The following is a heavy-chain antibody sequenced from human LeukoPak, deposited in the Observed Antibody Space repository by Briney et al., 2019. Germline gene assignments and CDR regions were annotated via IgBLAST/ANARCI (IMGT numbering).Heavy chain of an antibody. Sequence: PGGSLRLSCEASGFTFSQYWMHWVRQAPGKGLEWVANMNPDGSEKYFLDSVKGRFSISRDNAKSSLYLQMNSLRGDDTAVYYCARDRALYDSRRGYYYTEDDYWGQGTLVTVSS. CDR2: MNPDGSEK. CDR1: GFTFSQYW. CDR3: ARDRALYDSRRGYYYTEDDY. D-gene: IGHD3-22*01. J-gene: IGHJ4*02. V-gene: IGHV3-7*01.